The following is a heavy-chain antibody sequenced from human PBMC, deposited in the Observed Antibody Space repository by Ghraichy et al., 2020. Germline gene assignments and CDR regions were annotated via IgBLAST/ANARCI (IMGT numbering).Heavy chain of an antibody. V-gene: IGHV3-23*01. CDR1: GFTFSTYA. CDR3: AKDTNKRIYYDSSDRSGYRSPRDAFDI. CDR2: ISGSGYTT. Sequence: GGSLRLSCATSGFTFSTYAMNWVRQAPGKGLEWVSVISGSGYTTYYADSVKGRFTISRDNSKNTLYLQMNSLRVEETAVYYCAKDTNKRIYYDSSDRSGYRSPRDAFDIWGQGTTVTVSS. J-gene: IGHJ3*02. D-gene: IGHD3-22*01.